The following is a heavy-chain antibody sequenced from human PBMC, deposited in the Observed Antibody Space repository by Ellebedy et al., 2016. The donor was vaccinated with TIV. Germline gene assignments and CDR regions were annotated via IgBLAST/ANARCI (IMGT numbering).Heavy chain of an antibody. Sequence: PGGSLRLSCAASGFTLRSCGMHWVRKAPGKGLEWVALISYDGGIRYYADSFKGRFNISRDNSNNTLYLQMTSLRPEATAVYYCAKELLGDSDDDWGQGTLVIVSS. CDR3: AKELLGDSDDD. V-gene: IGHV3-30*18. J-gene: IGHJ4*02. CDR1: GFTLRSCG. CDR2: ISYDGGIR. D-gene: IGHD2-21*01.